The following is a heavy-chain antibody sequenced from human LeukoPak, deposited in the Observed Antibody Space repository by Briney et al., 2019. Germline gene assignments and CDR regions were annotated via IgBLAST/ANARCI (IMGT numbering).Heavy chain of an antibody. J-gene: IGHJ4*02. CDR1: GYTFTGYY. D-gene: IGHD5-24*01. CDR3: ARVARDGYNILPAPQWYDY. CDR2: IIPILGIA. Sequence: GASVKVSCKASGYTFTGYYMHWVRQAPGQGLEWMGRIIPILGIANYAQKFQGRVTITADKSTSTAYMELSSLRSEDTAVYYCARVARDGYNILPAPQWYDYWGQGTLVTVSS. V-gene: IGHV1-69*04.